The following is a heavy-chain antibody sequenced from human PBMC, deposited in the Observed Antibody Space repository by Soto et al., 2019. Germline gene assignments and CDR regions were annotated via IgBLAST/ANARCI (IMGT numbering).Heavy chain of an antibody. CDR2: ISSSSSTI. Sequence: PGGSLRLSCAASGFTFSSYSMNWVRQAPGKGLEWVSYISSSSSTIYYADSVKGRFTISRDNAKNSLYLQLSSLRAEDSALYYCARSGLLWFGESKFDYWGQGALVTVSS. V-gene: IGHV3-48*01. D-gene: IGHD3-10*01. J-gene: IGHJ4*02. CDR3: ARSGLLWFGESKFDY. CDR1: GFTFSSYS.